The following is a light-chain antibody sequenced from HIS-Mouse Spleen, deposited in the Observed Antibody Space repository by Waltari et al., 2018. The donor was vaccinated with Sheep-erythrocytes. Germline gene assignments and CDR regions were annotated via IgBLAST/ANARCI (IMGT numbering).Light chain of an antibody. CDR1: SGINVGTYR. CDR2: YKSDTDK. V-gene: IGLV5-45*03. CDR3: MVWHSSAWV. Sequence: QAVLTQPSSLSASPGASASLTCTLRSGINVGTYRIYWYQQKPGSPPQSLLRYKSDTDKQQGSGVPSRFAGYKDASANAGILLISRLQSEDEADYYCMVWHSSAWVFGGGTKLTVL. J-gene: IGLJ3*02.